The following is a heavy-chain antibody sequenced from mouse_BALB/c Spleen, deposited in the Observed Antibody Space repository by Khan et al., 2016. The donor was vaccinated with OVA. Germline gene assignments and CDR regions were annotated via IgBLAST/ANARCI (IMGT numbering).Heavy chain of an antibody. D-gene: IGHD1-1*01. J-gene: IGHJ3*01. V-gene: IGHV5-6*01. CDR2: INTGGAYT. CDR1: GFTFSTYG. CDR3: ARLAYYYNSEGVAY. Sequence: EVELVESGGDFVRPGGSLKLSCAASGFTFSTYGMSWVRQTPDKRLEWVATINTGGAYTYYPDSVKGRFTISRDNAKNTLYLQLSSLKSEDTARYYCARLAYYYNSEGVAYWGQGTLVTVSA.